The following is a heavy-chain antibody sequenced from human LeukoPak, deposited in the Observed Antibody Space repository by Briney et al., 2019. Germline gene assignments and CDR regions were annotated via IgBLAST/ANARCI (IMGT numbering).Heavy chain of an antibody. D-gene: IGHD2-15*01. Sequence: ASVKVSCKASGYSFTKYGLSWVRQAPGQGLEWMGWISTNNGNTNYAQKFQGRVTMTTDTSTSTAYVELRSLISGDTAVYYCARGRLVAATFDYWGQGTLVTVSS. V-gene: IGHV1-18*01. CDR1: GYSFTKYG. CDR2: ISTNNGNT. J-gene: IGHJ4*02. CDR3: ARGRLVAATFDY.